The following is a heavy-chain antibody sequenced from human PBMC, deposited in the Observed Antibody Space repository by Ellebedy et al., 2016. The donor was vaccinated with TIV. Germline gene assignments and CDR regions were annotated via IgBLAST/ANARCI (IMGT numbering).Heavy chain of an antibody. Sequence: PSLKSRVTISIDTSNLRFSLNLNSVTAADTAVYYCARGDSLVTYRFDCWGQGTLVTVST. CDR3: ARGDSLVTYRFDC. D-gene: IGHD2-21*02. V-gene: IGHV4-59*09. J-gene: IGHJ4*02.